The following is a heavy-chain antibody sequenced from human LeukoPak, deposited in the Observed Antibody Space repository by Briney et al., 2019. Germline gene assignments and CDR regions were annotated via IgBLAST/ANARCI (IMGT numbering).Heavy chain of an antibody. CDR1: GFTFSSYA. V-gene: IGHV3-30*04. D-gene: IGHD1-26*01. CDR2: ISYDGNNK. Sequence: SGGSLRLSCAASGFTFSSYAMHWVRQAPGKGLEWVAVISYDGNNKYYADSVKGRFTISRDNSKNTLYLQMNSLRAEDTAVYYCARTEWELPLWAHVPRATLGEIDYWGQGTLVTVSS. J-gene: IGHJ4*02. CDR3: ARTEWELPLWAHVPRATLGEIDY.